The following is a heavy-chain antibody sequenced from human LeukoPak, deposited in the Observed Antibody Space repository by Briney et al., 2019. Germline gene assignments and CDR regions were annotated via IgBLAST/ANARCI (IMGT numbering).Heavy chain of an antibody. CDR3: AKDSPLGYYDSSGYLDY. Sequence: GGSLRLSCAASGFTFSSYAMSWVRQAPGKGLEWVSAISGSGGSTYYADSVKGRFTISRDNSKNTLYLQMNSLRAEDTAAYYCAKDSPLGYYDSSGYLDYWGQGTLVTVSS. CDR1: GFTFSSYA. D-gene: IGHD3-22*01. V-gene: IGHV3-23*01. J-gene: IGHJ4*02. CDR2: ISGSGGST.